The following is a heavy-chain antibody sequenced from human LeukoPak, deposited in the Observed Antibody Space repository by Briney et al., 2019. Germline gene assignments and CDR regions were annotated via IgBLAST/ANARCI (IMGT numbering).Heavy chain of an antibody. CDR2: IYTSGST. V-gene: IGHV4-61*02. D-gene: IGHD2-2*01. CDR1: GGSISSGSYY. Sequence: SQTLSLTCTVSGGSISSGSYYWSWIRQPAGKGLEWIGRIYTSGSTNYNPSLKSRVTISVDTSKNQFSLKLSSVTAADTAVYYCARDGVVVPAAGYYYYYVDVWGKGTTVTVSS. CDR3: ARDGVVVPAAGYYYYYVDV. J-gene: IGHJ6*03.